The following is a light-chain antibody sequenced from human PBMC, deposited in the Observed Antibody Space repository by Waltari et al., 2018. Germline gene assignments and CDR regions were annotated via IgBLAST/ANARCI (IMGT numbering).Light chain of an antibody. CDR3: ISYTRTTIGLYV. J-gene: IGLJ1*01. CDR2: DVS. Sequence: QSALTQPASVSGSPGQSITISCTGTSSDVGDYNYVSWYQQDPGKAPKLLIYDVSNRPSGVSNRCSGSKSGNTASLTISGLQAEDEADYYCISYTRTTIGLYVFGTGTKVTVL. V-gene: IGLV2-14*03. CDR1: SSDVGDYNY.